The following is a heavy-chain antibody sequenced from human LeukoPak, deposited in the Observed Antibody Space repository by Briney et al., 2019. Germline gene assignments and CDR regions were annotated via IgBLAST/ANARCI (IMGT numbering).Heavy chain of an antibody. Sequence: PGGSLRLSCAASGFTFSSYGMSWVRQAPGKGLEWVSAISGSGGSTYYADSVKGRFTISRDNSKNTLYLQMNSLRAEDTAVYYCARTLSFDWLYKPTGPFDYWGQGTLVTVSS. CDR2: ISGSGGST. CDR3: ARTLSFDWLYKPTGPFDY. J-gene: IGHJ4*02. V-gene: IGHV3-23*01. CDR1: GFTFSSYG. D-gene: IGHD3-9*01.